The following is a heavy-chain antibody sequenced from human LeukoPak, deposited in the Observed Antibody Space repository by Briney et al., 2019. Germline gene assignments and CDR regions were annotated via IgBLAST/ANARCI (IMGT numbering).Heavy chain of an antibody. CDR3: ARDNSARDEAWWFNP. J-gene: IGHJ5*02. Sequence: GASVKLSFKAFGYTFTGYWMHWVRQAPGQGPEWMGVISPSGGSTIYAQKFKGRVTLTRDMSTSTDYLELSSLRSEDTAVYYCARDNSARDEAWWFNPWGQGTLVTVSS. D-gene: IGHD5-24*01. CDR2: ISPSGGST. V-gene: IGHV1-46*01. CDR1: GYTFTGYW.